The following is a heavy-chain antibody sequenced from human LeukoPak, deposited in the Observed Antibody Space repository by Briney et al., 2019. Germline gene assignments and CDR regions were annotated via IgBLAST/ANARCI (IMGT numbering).Heavy chain of an antibody. CDR2: TRNKANSFTT. V-gene: IGHV3-72*01. CDR1: GFTFSDHY. Sequence: PGGSLRLSCAASGFTFSDHYLDWGRQAPGKGLEWVGRTRNKANSFTTEYAASVKGRFTISRDDSKNSLYLQMNSLKTEDTAVYYCTSSAYGRGMDVWGQGTTVTVSS. CDR3: TSSAYGRGMDV. D-gene: IGHD5-12*01. J-gene: IGHJ6*02.